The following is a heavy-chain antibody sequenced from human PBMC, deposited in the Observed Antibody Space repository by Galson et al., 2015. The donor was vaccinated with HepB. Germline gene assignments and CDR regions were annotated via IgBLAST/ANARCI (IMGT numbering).Heavy chain of an antibody. CDR3: AKDRAYSTTWTGGDY. J-gene: IGHJ4*02. CDR1: GFTFSSYA. CDR2: ITGGGGST. D-gene: IGHD2-2*01. V-gene: IGHV3-23*01. Sequence: SLRLSCAASGFTFSSYAMSWVRQAPGKGLEWVSTITGGGGSTYFAVSVRGRFTISRDNSQNTLYLQMNSLRDEDTAVYYCAKDRAYSTTWTGGDYWGQGTLVTVS.